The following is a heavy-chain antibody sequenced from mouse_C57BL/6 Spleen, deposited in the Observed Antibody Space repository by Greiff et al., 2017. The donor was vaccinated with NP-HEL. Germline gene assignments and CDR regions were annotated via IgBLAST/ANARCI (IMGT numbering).Heavy chain of an antibody. Sequence: DVHLVESGGGLVKPGGSLKLSCAASGFTFSDYGMHWVRQAPEKGLEWVAYISSGSSTIYYADTVKGRFTISRDNAKNTLSLQMTSLRSEDTAMYYCARKWPSMDYWGQGTSVTVSS. J-gene: IGHJ4*01. V-gene: IGHV5-17*01. CDR2: ISSGSSTI. CDR3: ARKWPSMDY. CDR1: GFTFSDYG.